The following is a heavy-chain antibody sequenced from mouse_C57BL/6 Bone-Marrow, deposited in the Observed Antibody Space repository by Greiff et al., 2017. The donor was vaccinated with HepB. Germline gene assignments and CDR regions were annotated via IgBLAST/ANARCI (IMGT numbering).Heavy chain of an antibody. CDR1: GYSITSGYY. CDR2: ISYDGSN. Sequence: VQLKESGPGLVKPSQSLSLTCSVTGYSITSGYYWNWIRQFPGNKLEWMGYISYDGSNNYNPSLKNRISITRDTSKNQFFLKLNSVTTEDTATYYCARCYGSSYPYYFDYWGQGTTLTVSS. D-gene: IGHD1-1*01. J-gene: IGHJ2*01. V-gene: IGHV3-6*01. CDR3: ARCYGSSYPYYFDY.